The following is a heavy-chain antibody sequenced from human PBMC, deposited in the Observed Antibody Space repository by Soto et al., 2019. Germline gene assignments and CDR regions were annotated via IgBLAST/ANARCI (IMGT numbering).Heavy chain of an antibody. CDR3: ARRSRYLNWFDP. V-gene: IGHV1-18*01. D-gene: IGHD1-1*01. CDR2: ISAYNGNT. J-gene: IGHJ5*02. Sequence: ASVKVSCQASGGTFSSYGIIWVRQAPGQGLEWMGWISAYNGNTNYAQKLQGRVTMTTDTSTSTAYMELRSLRSDDTAVYYCARRSRYLNWFDPRGQGTLVTVSS. CDR1: GGTFSSYG.